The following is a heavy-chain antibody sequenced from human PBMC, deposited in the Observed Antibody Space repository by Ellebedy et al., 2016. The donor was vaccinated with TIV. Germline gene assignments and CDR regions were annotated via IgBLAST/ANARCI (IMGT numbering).Heavy chain of an antibody. V-gene: IGHV3-53*01. Sequence: GESLKISXAASGFTFSSYAMSWVRQAPGKGLEWVSVIYSGGSTFYADSVKGRFTISRDNSKNTLYLQMNSLRAEDTAVYYCATRDYDLWSGVSYYYYMDVWGKGTTVTVSS. J-gene: IGHJ6*03. CDR1: GFTFSSYA. D-gene: IGHD3-3*01. CDR3: ATRDYDLWSGVSYYYYMDV. CDR2: IYSGGST.